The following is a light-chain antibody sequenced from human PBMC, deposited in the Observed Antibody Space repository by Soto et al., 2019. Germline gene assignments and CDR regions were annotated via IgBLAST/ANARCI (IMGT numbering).Light chain of an antibody. CDR2: DVS. CDR3: GSYTSSDTMI. Sequence: QSALTQPASVSGSPGQSITISRTGTSSDIGRYNYVSWYQHSPGKAPKLIIYDVSDRPSGVSNRFSGSKSGTTASLTISGLQAEDEADYYCGSYTSSDTMIFGGGTQVTVL. J-gene: IGLJ2*01. V-gene: IGLV2-14*03. CDR1: SSDIGRYNY.